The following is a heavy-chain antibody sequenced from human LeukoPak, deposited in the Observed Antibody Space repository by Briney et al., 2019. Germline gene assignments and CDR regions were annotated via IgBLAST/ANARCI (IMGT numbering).Heavy chain of an antibody. V-gene: IGHV3-30*03. CDR1: GFTFSSYG. Sequence: GGSLRLSCAASGFTFSSYGMHWVRQAPGKGLEWVAVISYDGSNKYYADSVKGRFTISRDNSKNTLYLQMNSLRAEDTAVYYCARESRELLVFDYWGQGTLVTVSS. J-gene: IGHJ4*02. CDR2: ISYDGSNK. CDR3: ARESRELLVFDY. D-gene: IGHD1-26*01.